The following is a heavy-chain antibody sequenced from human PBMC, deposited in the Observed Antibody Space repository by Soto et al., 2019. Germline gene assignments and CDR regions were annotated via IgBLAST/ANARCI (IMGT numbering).Heavy chain of an antibody. CDR1: GYTFTGYY. D-gene: IGHD3-22*01. CDR3: AREDGGYYYDSSGSGRYYYGMDV. J-gene: IGHJ6*02. Sequence: ASVKVSCKASGYTFTGYYMHWVRQAPGQGLEWMGWINPNSGGTNYAQKFQGWVTMTRGTSISTAYMELSRLRSDDTAVYYCAREDGGYYYDSSGSGRYYYGMDVWGQGTTVTVSS. V-gene: IGHV1-2*04. CDR2: INPNSGGT.